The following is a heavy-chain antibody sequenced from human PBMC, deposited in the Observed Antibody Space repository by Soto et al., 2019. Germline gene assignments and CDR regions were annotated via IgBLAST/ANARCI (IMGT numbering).Heavy chain of an antibody. CDR3: AGRGFGYYYYYGMDV. V-gene: IGHV3-23*01. D-gene: IGHD5-12*01. J-gene: IGHJ6*02. CDR1: GFTFSSYA. Sequence: HPVGSLRLSCAASGFTFSSYAMSWVRQAPGKGLEWVSAISGSGGSTYYADSVKGRFTISRDNSKNTLYLQMNSLRAEDTAVYYCAGRGFGYYYYYGMDVWGQGTTVTVSS. CDR2: ISGSGGST.